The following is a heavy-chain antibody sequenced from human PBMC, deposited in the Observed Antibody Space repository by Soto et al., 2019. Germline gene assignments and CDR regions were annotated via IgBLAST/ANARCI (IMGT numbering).Heavy chain of an antibody. CDR2: IYYSGST. CDR1: GGSVDSNRYY. Sequence: SETLSVTWTVSGGSVDSNRYYWAWIRQPPGKGLEWIGYIYYSGSTNYNPSLKSRVTISVDTSKNQFSLKLSSVTAADTAVYYCARIGGIAVAGTIYFDCWGQGTLVTVSS. J-gene: IGHJ4*02. D-gene: IGHD6-19*01. V-gene: IGHV4-61*01. CDR3: ARIGGIAVAGTIYFDC.